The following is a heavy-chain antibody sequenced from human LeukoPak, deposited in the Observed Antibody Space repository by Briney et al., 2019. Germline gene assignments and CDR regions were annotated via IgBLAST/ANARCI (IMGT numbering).Heavy chain of an antibody. D-gene: IGHD2-15*01. J-gene: IGHJ4*02. CDR2: IYHSGST. CDR3: ARGDCSGGSCYLFDY. Sequence: SQTLSLTCAVSGGSISSGGYSWSWIRQPPGKGLEWIGYIYHSGSTYYNPSLKSRVTISVDTSKNQFSLKLSSVTAADTAVYYCARGDCSGGSCYLFDYWGQGALVTVSS. V-gene: IGHV4-30-2*01. CDR1: GGSISSGGYS.